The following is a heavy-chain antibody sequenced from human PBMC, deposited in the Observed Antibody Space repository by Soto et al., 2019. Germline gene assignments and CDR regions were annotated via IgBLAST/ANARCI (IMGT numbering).Heavy chain of an antibody. Sequence: ASVKVSCKASGYTFTSYDINWVRQATGQGLEWMGWMNPNSGNTGYAQKFQGRVTMTRNTSISTAYMELSSLRSEDTAVYYCAVDLGYCSGGSCYKEGSDAFDIWGQGTVVTVSS. CDR2: MNPNSGNT. J-gene: IGHJ3*02. D-gene: IGHD2-15*01. CDR3: AVDLGYCSGGSCYKEGSDAFDI. V-gene: IGHV1-8*01. CDR1: GYTFTSYD.